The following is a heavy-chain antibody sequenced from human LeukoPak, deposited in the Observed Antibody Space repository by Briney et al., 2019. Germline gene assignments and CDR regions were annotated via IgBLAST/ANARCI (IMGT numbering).Heavy chain of an antibody. CDR2: INPDSGGA. J-gene: IGHJ4*02. CDR1: GYTFTGCS. V-gene: IGHV1-2*02. CDR3: ARDSGDPSKNDFDY. D-gene: IGHD3-10*01. Sequence: ASVKVSCKASGYTFTGCSMHWVRQAPGQGLEWMGWINPDSGGAIYSQKFQGRVTMTRDASISTAYMELSGLTSDDTAVYYCARDSGDPSKNDFDYWGQGTLVPVSS.